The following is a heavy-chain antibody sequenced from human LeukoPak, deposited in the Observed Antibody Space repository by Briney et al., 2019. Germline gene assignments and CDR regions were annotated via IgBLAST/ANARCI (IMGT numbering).Heavy chain of an antibody. CDR2: ISSSSSYI. CDR3: AKDTSWAAAGDYFDY. D-gene: IGHD6-13*01. Sequence: PGGSLRLSCAASGFTFSSYSMTWVRQAPGKGLEWASSISSSSSYIYYADSVKGRFTISRDNAKNSLYLQINSLRAEDTVVYYCAKDTSWAAAGDYFDYWGQGTLVTVSS. V-gene: IGHV3-21*04. CDR1: GFTFSSYS. J-gene: IGHJ4*02.